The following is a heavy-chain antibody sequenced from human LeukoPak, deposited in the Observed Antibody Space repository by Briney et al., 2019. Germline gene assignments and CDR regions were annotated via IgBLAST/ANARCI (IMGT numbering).Heavy chain of an antibody. CDR3: ARGATRYYDILPGYSPYYHYGMAV. D-gene: IGHD3-9*01. V-gene: IGHV4-30-4*01. CDR2: IYYSGST. CDR1: GGSISSGDYY. J-gene: IGHJ6*02. Sequence: SQTLSLTCTVSGGSISSGDYYWSWIRQPPGKGLEWIGYIYYSGSTYYNPSLKSRVTISVDTSKNQLSLKLSSVTAADPAVYYCARGATRYYDILPGYSPYYHYGMAVWGQGTTVTVSS.